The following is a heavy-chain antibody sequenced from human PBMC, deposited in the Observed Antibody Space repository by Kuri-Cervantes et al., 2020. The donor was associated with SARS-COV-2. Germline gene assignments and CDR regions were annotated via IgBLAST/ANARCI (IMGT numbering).Heavy chain of an antibody. J-gene: IGHJ3*02. CDR2: ISAYNGNT. Sequence: ASLKVSCKASGNTFNNYGINWGRQAPGQGLEWMGWISAYNGNTNYAQKLQGRVTMTTDTSTSTAYMELRSLRSDDTAVYYCAREDAFDIWGQGTMVTVSS. CDR3: AREDAFDI. CDR1: GNTFNNYG. V-gene: IGHV1-18*01.